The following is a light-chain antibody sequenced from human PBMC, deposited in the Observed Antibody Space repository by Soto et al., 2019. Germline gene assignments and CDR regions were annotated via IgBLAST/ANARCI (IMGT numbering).Light chain of an antibody. CDR1: QSVSSSY. CDR2: GAS. CDR3: QQFSSSSCT. J-gene: IGKJ1*01. Sequence: ESVLTQSPGTLSLSPGEKATLSCRASQSVSSSYLAWYQQKPGQAPRLLIYGASSRATGIPDRFSGSGSGTDFTLTVSRLEPEDFAVYYCQQFSSSSCTFGQGTKVEIK. V-gene: IGKV3-20*01.